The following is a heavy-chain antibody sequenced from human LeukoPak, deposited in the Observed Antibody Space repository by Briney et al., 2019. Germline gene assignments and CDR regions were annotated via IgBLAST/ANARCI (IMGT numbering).Heavy chain of an antibody. CDR3: ARDSREGYSGSYLDAFDI. J-gene: IGHJ3*02. Sequence: GGSLRLSCAASGFTFSSYSMNWVRQAPGKGLEWVSSISSSSSYIYYADSVKGRFTISRDNAKNSLYLQMNSLRAEDTAVYYCARDSREGYSGSYLDAFDIWGQGTMVTVSS. D-gene: IGHD1-26*01. CDR1: GFTFSSYS. CDR2: ISSSSSYI. V-gene: IGHV3-21*01.